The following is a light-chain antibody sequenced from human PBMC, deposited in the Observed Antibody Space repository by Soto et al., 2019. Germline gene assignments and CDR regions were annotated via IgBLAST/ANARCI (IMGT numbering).Light chain of an antibody. CDR3: QQYGSSPQT. CDR1: QSVSSSY. Sequence: EIVLTQSPGTLSLSPGEIATLSCRASQSVSSSYLAWYQQKPGQAPRLLIYGASSRATGIPDRFSGSGSGTDFTLTISRPEPEDFAVYYCQQYGSSPQTFGQGTKVEIK. CDR2: GAS. J-gene: IGKJ1*01. V-gene: IGKV3-20*01.